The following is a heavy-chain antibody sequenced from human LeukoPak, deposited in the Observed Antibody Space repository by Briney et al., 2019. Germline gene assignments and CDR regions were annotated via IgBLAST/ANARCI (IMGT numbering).Heavy chain of an antibody. Sequence: PSETLSLTCTVSGGSISSGGYYWSWIRQPPGKGLEWIGYIYHSGSTYYNPSLKSRVTISVDRSKNQFSLKLSSVTAADTAVYYCAKTITLFGVAHYYYMDVWGKGTTVTVSS. CDR1: GGSISSGGYY. D-gene: IGHD3-3*01. CDR3: AKTITLFGVAHYYYMDV. CDR2: IYHSGST. V-gene: IGHV4-30-2*01. J-gene: IGHJ6*03.